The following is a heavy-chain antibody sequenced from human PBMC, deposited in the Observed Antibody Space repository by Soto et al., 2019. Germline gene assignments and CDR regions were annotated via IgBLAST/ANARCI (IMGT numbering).Heavy chain of an antibody. D-gene: IGHD4-17*01. CDR3: AKELSPDQSDYTPFDY. V-gene: IGHV3-23*01. Sequence: GGSLRLSCAASGFTFSSYAMSWVRQAPGKGLEWVSAISGSGGSTYYADSVKGRFTISRDNSKNTLYLQMNSLRAEDTAVYYCAKELSPDQSDYTPFDYWGQGTLVTVSS. J-gene: IGHJ4*02. CDR1: GFTFSSYA. CDR2: ISGSGGST.